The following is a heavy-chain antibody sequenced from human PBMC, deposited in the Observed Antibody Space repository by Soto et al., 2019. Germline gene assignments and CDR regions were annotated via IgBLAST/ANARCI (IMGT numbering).Heavy chain of an antibody. Sequence: QVQLVQSGAEVKKPGSSVKVSCKASGGTFSSYAISWVRQAPGQGLEWMGGFIPMFNRPHSARKFQGRVTITADESTSTAYMDLRILRSEDTAVYYCARGQFHHVSNYYYALDVWGQGTTVTVSS. CDR3: ARGQFHHVSNYYYALDV. CDR2: FIPMFNRP. J-gene: IGHJ6*02. V-gene: IGHV1-69*01. CDR1: GGTFSSYA.